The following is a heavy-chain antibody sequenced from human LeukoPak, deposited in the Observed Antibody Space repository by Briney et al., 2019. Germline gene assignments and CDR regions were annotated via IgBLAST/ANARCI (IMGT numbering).Heavy chain of an antibody. V-gene: IGHV3-30*04. CDR3: SRGIHRMDYDSSGYYHY. Sequence: GRSLRLSCAASGFTFDSYAMHWVRQAPGKGLEWVAGISYDGSYKYYADSVKGRVTISRDNSKNTLYLQMNSLRAEDTAVFYCSRGIHRMDYDSSGYYHYWGQGTLVTVSS. D-gene: IGHD3-22*01. CDR1: GFTFDSYA. CDR2: ISYDGSYK. J-gene: IGHJ4*02.